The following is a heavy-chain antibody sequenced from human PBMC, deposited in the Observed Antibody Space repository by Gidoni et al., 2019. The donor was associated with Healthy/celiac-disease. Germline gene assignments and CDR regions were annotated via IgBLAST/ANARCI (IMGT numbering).Heavy chain of an antibody. CDR2: ISAYNGNT. CDR1: GYTFTSYG. Sequence: QVQLVQSGAEVKKPGASVMVSCKASGYTFTSYGISWVRQAPGQGLEWMGWISAYNGNTNYAQKLQGRVTMTTDTSTSTAYMELRSLRSDDTAVYYCARDGPNWSPTKLNWFDPWGQGTLVTVSS. V-gene: IGHV1-18*01. J-gene: IGHJ5*02. CDR3: ARDGPNWSPTKLNWFDP. D-gene: IGHD5-12*01.